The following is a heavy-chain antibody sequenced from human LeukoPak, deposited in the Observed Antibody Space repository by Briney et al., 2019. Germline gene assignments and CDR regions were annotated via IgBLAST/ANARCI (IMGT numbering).Heavy chain of an antibody. V-gene: IGHV3-30*03. D-gene: IGHD6-6*01. CDR1: GFTFSSYG. CDR2: ISYDGSNI. CDR3: ASPEYSSSSGMDV. J-gene: IGHJ6*02. Sequence: GGSLRLSCAASGFTFSSYGMHWVRQAPGKGLEWVAVISYDGSNIYYADSVKGRFTISRDNSKNTLYLQMNSLRAEDTAVYYCASPEYSSSSGMDVWGQGTTVTVSS.